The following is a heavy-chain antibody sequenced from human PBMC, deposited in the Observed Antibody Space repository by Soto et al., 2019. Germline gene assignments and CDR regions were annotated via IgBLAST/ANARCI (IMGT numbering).Heavy chain of an antibody. J-gene: IGHJ6*02. Sequence: QLQLQESGSRLLRPSQTLSLTCAVSGGSITNIATSWTWLRQPPGKGLEWIGYIYHSGSTYYNPSLKSRAAISVDKSKNQFSLNLSSVTAADTAVYYGARDVGASGTDFVCTDCGGLDVSGHGTTVPVSS. CDR1: GGSITNIATS. CDR3: ARDVGASGTDFVCTDCGGLDV. V-gene: IGHV4-30-2*01. CDR2: IYHSGST. D-gene: IGHD3-9*01.